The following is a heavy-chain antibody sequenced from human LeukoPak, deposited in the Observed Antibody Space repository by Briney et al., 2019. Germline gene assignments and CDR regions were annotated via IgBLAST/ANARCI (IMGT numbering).Heavy chain of an antibody. D-gene: IGHD6-13*01. CDR3: ARYSSSWYGDWFDP. J-gene: IGHJ5*02. V-gene: IGHV3-7*01. CDR2: IKQDGSEK. CDR1: GFTFSSYW. Sequence: GSLRLSCAASGFTFSSYWMSWVRQAPGKGLEWVANIKQDGSEKYYVDSVKGRFTISRDNTKNSLYLQMNSLRAEDTAVYYCARYSSSWYGDWFDPWGQGTLVTVSS.